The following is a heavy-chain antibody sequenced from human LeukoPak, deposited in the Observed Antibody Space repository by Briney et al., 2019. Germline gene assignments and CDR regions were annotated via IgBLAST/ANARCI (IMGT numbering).Heavy chain of an antibody. V-gene: IGHV3-21*01. D-gene: IGHD3-22*01. J-gene: IGHJ4*02. CDR2: ISSSSSYI. CDR1: GFTFSSYS. Sequence: PGGSLRLSCAASGFTFSSYSMNWVRQAPGKGLEWVSSISSSSSYIYYADSVKGRFTISRDNAKNSLYLQMNSLRAEDTAVYYCARGGMIGLLLHYFDYWGQGTLVTVSS. CDR3: ARGGMIGLLLHYFDY.